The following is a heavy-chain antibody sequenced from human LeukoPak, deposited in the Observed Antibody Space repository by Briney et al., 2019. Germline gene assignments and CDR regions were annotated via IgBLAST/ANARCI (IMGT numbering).Heavy chain of an antibody. CDR1: GGSSSSYY. J-gene: IGHJ4*02. CDR2: IYYSGST. V-gene: IGHV4-59*08. D-gene: IGHD4-17*01. CDR3: ARHVGYGVFFDF. Sequence: SETLSLTCTVSGGSSSSYYWSWIRQPPGKGLEWIGYIYYSGSTNYNPSLKSRVTISVGTSKNQFSLKLSSVTAADTAVYYCARHVGYGVFFDFGGQGALVTVSS.